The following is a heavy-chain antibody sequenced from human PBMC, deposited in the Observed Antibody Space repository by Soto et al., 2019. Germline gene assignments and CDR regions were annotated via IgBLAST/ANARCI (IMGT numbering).Heavy chain of an antibody. CDR3: GRLLVAATRHAGSDY. V-gene: IGHV4-39*03. J-gene: IGHJ4*02. CDR1: HLSISCNAYS. Sequence: AETLSLTCNIYHLSISCNAYSWAWILQPPGKVMELIGSIDDNGVTYSKPSLKGRDTISEGTSKTKFSLQPTSVTAADTAFYYAGRLLVAATRHAGSDYSGQGTQVTVS. D-gene: IGHD2-15*01. CDR2: IDDNGVT.